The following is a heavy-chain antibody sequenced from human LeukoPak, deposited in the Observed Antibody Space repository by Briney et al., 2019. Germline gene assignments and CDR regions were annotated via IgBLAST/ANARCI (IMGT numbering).Heavy chain of an antibody. CDR1: GGSISSGDYY. J-gene: IGHJ3*02. CDR3: ASDMVRGVMVHAFDI. Sequence: SQTLSLTCTVSGGSISSGDYYWSWIRQPPGKGLEWIGYIYYSGSTHYNPSLKSRVTISVDTSKNQFSLKLSSVTAADTAVYYCASDMVRGVMVHAFDIWGQGTMVTVSS. D-gene: IGHD3-10*01. CDR2: IYYSGST. V-gene: IGHV4-30-4*01.